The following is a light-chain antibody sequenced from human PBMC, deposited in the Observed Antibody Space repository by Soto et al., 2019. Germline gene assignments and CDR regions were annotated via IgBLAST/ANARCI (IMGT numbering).Light chain of an antibody. Sequence: DIQMTQSPSTLSASVGDRVTITCRARQSINTWLAWYQQKPGIAPKLLIYQASSLKSGVPSRFSGSGSGTEFTLTISSLQPDDFATYYCQQYNSYRTFGQGTKVEIK. J-gene: IGKJ1*01. V-gene: IGKV1-5*03. CDR1: QSINTW. CDR2: QAS. CDR3: QQYNSYRT.